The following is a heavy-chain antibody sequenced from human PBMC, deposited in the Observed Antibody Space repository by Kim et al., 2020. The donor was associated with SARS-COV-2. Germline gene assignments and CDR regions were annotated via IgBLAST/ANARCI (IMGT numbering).Heavy chain of an antibody. J-gene: IGHJ4*02. CDR1: GASIGSYD. CDR3: ARDQPGHCGGSPCYSLDS. D-gene: IGHD2-15*01. Sequence: SETLSLTCAVSGASIGSYDWSWIRQPAGKGLEWIGRMAASGGTNYKSSLRRRLTMSVDTSKNQFSLRLESVTAADAAIYYCARDQPGHCGGSPCYSLDSWGRGTLVTVSS. V-gene: IGHV4-4*07. CDR2: MAASGGT.